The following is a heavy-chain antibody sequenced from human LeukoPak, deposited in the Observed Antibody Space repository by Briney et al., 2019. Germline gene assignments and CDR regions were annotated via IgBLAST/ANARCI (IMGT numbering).Heavy chain of an antibody. CDR3: ARDLVFWRYSGYYYFDY. CDR1: GYTLTGCG. J-gene: IGHJ4*02. D-gene: IGHD5-12*01. Sequence: ASVKVSCKASGYTLTGCGISWVRQAPGQGLEWMGWISAYNGNTNYAQKLQGRVTMTTDTSTSTAYMELRSLRSDDTAVYYCARDLVFWRYSGYYYFDYWGQGTLVTVSS. CDR2: ISAYNGNT. V-gene: IGHV1-18*01.